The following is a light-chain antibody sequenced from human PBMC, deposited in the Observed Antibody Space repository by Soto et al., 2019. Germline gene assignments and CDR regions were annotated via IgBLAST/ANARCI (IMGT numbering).Light chain of an antibody. CDR1: SSDVGGYNY. J-gene: IGLJ1*01. Sequence: QSVLTQPPSASGSPGQSVAISCTGKSSDVGGYNYVSWYRHHPGKAPQLMIYEVNKRPSGVPDRFSGSKSGNTASLTASGLQPEDEADYYCSSYGGSNNYVFGSGTKVTVL. V-gene: IGLV2-8*01. CDR3: SSYGGSNNYV. CDR2: EVN.